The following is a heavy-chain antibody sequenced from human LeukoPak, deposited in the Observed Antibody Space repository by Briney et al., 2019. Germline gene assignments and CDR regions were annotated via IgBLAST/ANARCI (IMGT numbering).Heavy chain of an antibody. V-gene: IGHV5-51*01. CDR2: IYPGDSDT. Sequence: KIGESLKISCMGSGYSFTSYWIGWVRQMPGKGLEWMGIIYPGDSDTRYSPSFQGQVTISADKSISTAYLQWSSLKASDTAMYYCASRYYYDSSGYLFWGQGTLVTVSS. CDR3: ASRYYYDSSGYLF. CDR1: GYSFTSYW. D-gene: IGHD3-22*01. J-gene: IGHJ4*02.